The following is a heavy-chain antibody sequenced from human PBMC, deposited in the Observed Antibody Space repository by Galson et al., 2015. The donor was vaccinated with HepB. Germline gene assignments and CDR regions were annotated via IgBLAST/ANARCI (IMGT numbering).Heavy chain of an antibody. CDR2: ISFTNNFI. J-gene: IGHJ4*02. CDR3: ARDARPRYGPLPGFHVFDY. Sequence: SLRLSCAASGFTFSGYSMNWVRQAPGKGLEWVSSISFTNNFINYADSVKGRITISGDKAKNSLYLQMSSLRAEGTAVYYCARDARPRYGPLPGFHVFDYWGQGILVAVSS. CDR1: GFTFSGYS. V-gene: IGHV3-21*01. D-gene: IGHD3-9*01.